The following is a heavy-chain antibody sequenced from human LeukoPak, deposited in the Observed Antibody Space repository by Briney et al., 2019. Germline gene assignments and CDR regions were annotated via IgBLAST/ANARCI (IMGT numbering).Heavy chain of an antibody. CDR3: ARVASSSPRTGFDP. J-gene: IGHJ5*02. Sequence: PSETLSLTCTVSGGSISNYYWSWIRQPPGKGLEWIGYLYYSGCTNYNPSLKSRVTISGDTSKNQFSLKLTSVTAADTAVYYCARVASSSPRTGFDPWGQGTLVTVSS. CDR1: GGSISNYY. D-gene: IGHD6-6*01. V-gene: IGHV4-59*01. CDR2: LYYSGCT.